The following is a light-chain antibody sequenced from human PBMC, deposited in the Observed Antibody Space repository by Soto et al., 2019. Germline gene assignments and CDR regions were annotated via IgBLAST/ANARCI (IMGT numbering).Light chain of an antibody. V-gene: IGLV1-51*01. CDR1: RSNIGKNY. Sequence: QSVLTQPPLVSAAPGQTVAISCSGSRSNIGKNYVSWYQQLPGTAPKLLIYDNNKRPSGIPDRFSGSKSGTSATLVIARLQTGDEAEYYCGTWDSSLGAVLFGGGTKLTVL. J-gene: IGLJ2*01. CDR2: DNN. CDR3: GTWDSSLGAVL.